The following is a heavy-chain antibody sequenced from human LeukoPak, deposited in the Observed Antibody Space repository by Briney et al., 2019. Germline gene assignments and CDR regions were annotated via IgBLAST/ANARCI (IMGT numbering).Heavy chain of an antibody. D-gene: IGHD5-18*01. CDR2: IYTSGST. CDR3: AREATPPWIQLWSEYDP. CDR1: GGSISSYY. Sequence: PSETLSLTCTVSGGSISSYYWSWIRQPAGKGLEWIGRIYTSGSTNYNPSLKSRVTMSVDTSKNQFSLKLSSVTAADTAVYYCAREATPPWIQLWSEYDPWGQGTLVTVSS. J-gene: IGHJ5*02. V-gene: IGHV4-4*07.